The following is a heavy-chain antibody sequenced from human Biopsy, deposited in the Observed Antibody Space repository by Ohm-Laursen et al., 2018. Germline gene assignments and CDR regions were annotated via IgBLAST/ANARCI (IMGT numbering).Heavy chain of an antibody. CDR1: GGSLTDDY. CDR2: ISKGGDT. CDR3: ARLYRLDDYWNDDPPDAFDV. J-gene: IGHJ3*01. V-gene: IGHV4-59*01. D-gene: IGHD1-1*01. Sequence: TLTLTCTVSGGSLTDDYWSWIRQSPGKVLEWIGFISKGGDTTYNPSLRGRVAISVDTSKNQFSLKLSSVTAADTAIFFCARLYRLDDYWNDDPPDAFDVWGQGTRVTVSS.